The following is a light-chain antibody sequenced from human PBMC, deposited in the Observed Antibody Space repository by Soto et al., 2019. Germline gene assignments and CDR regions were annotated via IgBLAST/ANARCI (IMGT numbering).Light chain of an antibody. CDR3: QQYYSAPLT. CDR2: WAS. Sequence: DIVMTQSPDSLAVSLGERATINCKSSQTVLSSSNNQNYLAWYQHKPGQPPKLLIYWASTRASGVPDRFSGSGSGTDFTLTISSLQAEDLAVYYCQQYYSAPLTFGGGTKVEI. CDR1: QTVLSSSNNQNY. J-gene: IGKJ4*01. V-gene: IGKV4-1*01.